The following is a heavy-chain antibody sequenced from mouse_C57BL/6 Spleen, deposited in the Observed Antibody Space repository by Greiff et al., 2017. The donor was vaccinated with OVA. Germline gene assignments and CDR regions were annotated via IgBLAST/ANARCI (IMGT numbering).Heavy chain of an antibody. CDR2: IYHRSGNT. V-gene: IGHV1-81*01. CDR3: ARGYDGYAWFAY. D-gene: IGHD2-3*01. Sequence: VMLVESGAELARPGASVKLSCTASGYTFTSYGISWVKQRTGQGLEWVGEIYHRSGNTYYNEKFKGKATLTADKSSSTAYMELRSLTSEDSAVYFCARGYDGYAWFAYWGQGTLVTVSA. CDR1: GYTFTSYG. J-gene: IGHJ3*01.